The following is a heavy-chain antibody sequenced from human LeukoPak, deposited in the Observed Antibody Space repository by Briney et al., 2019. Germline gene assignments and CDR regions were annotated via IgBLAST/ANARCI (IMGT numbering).Heavy chain of an antibody. Sequence: KPSETLSLACTVSGGAISSYYWSWIRQPPGEGLEWIGDIYYSGGTKYNPSLMSRVTISVDRAQNQFSLSLKSVTAADTAVYYCARDGLYDSSGYYMDSWGQGTLVIVSS. D-gene: IGHD3-22*01. CDR3: ARDGLYDSSGYYMDS. CDR2: IYYSGGT. CDR1: GGAISSYY. J-gene: IGHJ4*02. V-gene: IGHV4-59*01.